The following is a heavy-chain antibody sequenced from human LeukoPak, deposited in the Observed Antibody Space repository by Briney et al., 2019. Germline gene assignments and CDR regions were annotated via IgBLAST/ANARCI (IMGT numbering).Heavy chain of an antibody. Sequence: GGSLRLSCAASGFPFSSFGIHWVRQAPGKGLEWVATISPDGSGKYYVDSVKGRFTISRDNSKSTVYLQMDSLRAEDAAVYYCAKPSTGWTDFDYWGQGSLVTVSS. V-gene: IGHV3-30*18. CDR3: AKPSTGWTDFDY. J-gene: IGHJ4*02. CDR1: GFPFSSFG. D-gene: IGHD6-19*01. CDR2: ISPDGSGK.